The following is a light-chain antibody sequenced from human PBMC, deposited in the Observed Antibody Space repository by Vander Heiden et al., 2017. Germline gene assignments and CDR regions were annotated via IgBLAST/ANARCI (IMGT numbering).Light chain of an antibody. CDR3: GTWDSSRSAWV. CDR2: ENN. CDR1: SANIGNNY. V-gene: IGLV1-51*02. Sequence: SVLTQPPSVSAAQGQKVTTSTAGSSANIGNNYVSWYQQLPGTAPKLLIYENNKRPSGISDRFSGSKSGTSATLSITGLQTGDEADYYCGTWDSSRSAWVFGGGTQLTVL. J-gene: IGLJ3*02.